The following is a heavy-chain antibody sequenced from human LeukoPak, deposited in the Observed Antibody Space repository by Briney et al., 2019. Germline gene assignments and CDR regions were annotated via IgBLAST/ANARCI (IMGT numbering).Heavy chain of an antibody. Sequence: GRSLRLSCVASRFDFYKYGVHWVRQAPGKGLEWLAVISSDERNKYYADSVKGRFTISRDNSKNTLYLQMNSLRSEDAAIYYCAIMDVLRGAFGMWGQGTVVTVSS. J-gene: IGHJ3*02. CDR2: ISSDERNK. D-gene: IGHD3-16*01. CDR1: RFDFYKYG. CDR3: AIMDVLRGAFGM. V-gene: IGHV3-30*03.